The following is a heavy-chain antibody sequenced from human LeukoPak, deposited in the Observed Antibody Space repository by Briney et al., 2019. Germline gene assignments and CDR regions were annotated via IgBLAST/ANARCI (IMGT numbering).Heavy chain of an antibody. CDR3: ARDYDGGGDLVGF. CDR2: INPNSRGT. J-gene: IGHJ4*02. Sequence: GASVKVSCKASGYTLTGYHMHWVRQAPGQGLEWMGRINPNSRGTNYAQKFQGRVTMTRDTSISTAYMELSRLTTDDTAVYYCARDYDGGGDLVGFWGQGTLVTVSS. V-gene: IGHV1-2*06. D-gene: IGHD2-21*01. CDR1: GYTLTGYH.